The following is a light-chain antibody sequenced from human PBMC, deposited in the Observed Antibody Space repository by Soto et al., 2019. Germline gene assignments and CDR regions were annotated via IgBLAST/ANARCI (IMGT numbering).Light chain of an antibody. J-gene: IGKJ1*01. Sequence: EIVMTQSPATLSVSPGDRVTLSCRASQSVGSNLAWYQQKPGQAPRLLIYGATTRATGVPARFSGSGSETEFTVTISSLQSEDFAIYYCQQWIRWTFGQGTRLKLK. CDR3: QQWIRWT. V-gene: IGKV3-15*01. CDR2: GAT. CDR1: QSVGSN.